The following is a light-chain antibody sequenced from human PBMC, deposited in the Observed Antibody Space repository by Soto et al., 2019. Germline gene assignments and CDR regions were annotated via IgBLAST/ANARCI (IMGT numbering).Light chain of an antibody. V-gene: IGKV3-11*01. CDR2: QTS. J-gene: IGKJ1*01. Sequence: IVLTQSPGTLSLSPWDRVPLSCRASQYINTRLAWYQHRPGQAPRLLIYQTSLRAAGIPARFSASGSGTDFTLTISDVQPEDFALYYCHQRQSWPRTFGQGTKVDIK. CDR3: HQRQSWPRT. CDR1: QYINTR.